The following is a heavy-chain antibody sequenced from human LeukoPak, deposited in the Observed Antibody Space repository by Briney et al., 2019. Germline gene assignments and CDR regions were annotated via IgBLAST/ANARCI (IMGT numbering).Heavy chain of an antibody. CDR2: ISFDEGNR. J-gene: IGHJ4*02. Sequence: GGSLRLSCAASGFTFSSYGMHWVRQAPGKGLEWVAVISFDEGNRYYADSVKGRFTISRDNSKNTLYLQMNSLRAEDTAVYYCAKVARSTLLYYFDYWGQGTLVTVSS. CDR1: GFTFSSYG. CDR3: AKVARSTLLYYFDY. V-gene: IGHV3-30*18.